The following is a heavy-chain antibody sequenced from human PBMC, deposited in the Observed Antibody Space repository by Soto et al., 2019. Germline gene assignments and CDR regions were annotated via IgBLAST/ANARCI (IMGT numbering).Heavy chain of an antibody. Sequence: QIQLVQSGGEVKRPGASVMVSCKASGYSLTSYGISWVRLVPGQGLEWMAWITTSNGNRNFARKFQDRVSLTADISTSTVYMELRSVISDGTAVYYCTSGAVGVFDYWGQGTLVTVSS. CDR1: GYSLTSYG. CDR3: TSGAVGVFDY. D-gene: IGHD3-16*01. CDR2: ITTSNGNR. J-gene: IGHJ4*02. V-gene: IGHV1-18*04.